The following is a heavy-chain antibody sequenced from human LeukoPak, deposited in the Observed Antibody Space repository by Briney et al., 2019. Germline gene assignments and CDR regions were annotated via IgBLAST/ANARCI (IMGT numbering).Heavy chain of an antibody. J-gene: IGHJ4*01. V-gene: IGHV3-74*01. D-gene: IGHD1-1*01. Sequence: AGSLRLSCAASGFTISGVWKHWVRQVPPEGLVWVARMSSAGTTINYADSVKGRFTISRDNVRNTLHLQMNNLSLEDTAVYFCIREVQVRASASLGLWGRGTLVTVS. CDR3: IREVQVRASASLGL. CDR1: GFTISGVW. CDR2: MSSAGTTI.